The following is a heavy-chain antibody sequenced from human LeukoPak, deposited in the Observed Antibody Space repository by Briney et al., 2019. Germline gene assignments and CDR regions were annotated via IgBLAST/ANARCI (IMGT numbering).Heavy chain of an antibody. V-gene: IGHV4-34*01. Sequence: SETLSLTCVVYGGSFSGYFWSWIRQPPGKGLEWIGEIKRSGSTKYNPSLKSRVTMSLDTSKNQLSLKLNSVTAADTAVYYCASSPSDDSSGYLIWGQGTLVTVSS. J-gene: IGHJ4*02. CDR3: ASSPSDDSSGYLI. CDR2: IKRSGST. D-gene: IGHD3-22*01. CDR1: GGSFSGYF.